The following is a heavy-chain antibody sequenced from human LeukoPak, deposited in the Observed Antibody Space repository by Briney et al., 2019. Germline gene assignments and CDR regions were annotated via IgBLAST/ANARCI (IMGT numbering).Heavy chain of an antibody. CDR2: IWYDGTNK. D-gene: IGHD1-26*01. J-gene: IGHJ4*02. Sequence: GGSLRLSCAASGFTFSNYGMHWVRQAPGKGLEWVAVIWYDGTNKYYVDSVKGRFTISRDNSKNTLNLQMNSLRAEDTAVYYCARDGSGSYLFDYWGQGTLVTVSS. V-gene: IGHV3-33*01. CDR3: ARDGSGSYLFDY. CDR1: GFTFSNYG.